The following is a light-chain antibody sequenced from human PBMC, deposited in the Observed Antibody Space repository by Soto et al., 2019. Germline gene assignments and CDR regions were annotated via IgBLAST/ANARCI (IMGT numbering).Light chain of an antibody. CDR1: QTINNN. Sequence: VMTQAPATLSVSPGERATLSCRASQTINNNVAWYQLKDGQVPRLVIYGASTRATDIPARFSGSGSGTDFTLTISSLEPEDFAVYYCQQRNNWPPRITFGQGTRLEIK. CDR2: GAS. CDR3: QQRNNWPPRIT. J-gene: IGKJ5*01. V-gene: IGKV3-15*01.